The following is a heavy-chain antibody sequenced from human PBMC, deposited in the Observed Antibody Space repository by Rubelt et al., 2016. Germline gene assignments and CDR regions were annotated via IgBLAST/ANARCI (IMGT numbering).Heavy chain of an antibody. CDR2: IDWDDDK. D-gene: IGHD3-22*01. Sequence: QVTLRESGPALVKPTQTLTLTCTFSGFSLGTSGMCVSWICQPPGKALEWLARIDWDDDKYYSTSLKTRLNLSKDTPKNQVVLTMTNMDPVDTATYYCARILLPDYYDSSGGMDVWGQGTTVTVSS. J-gene: IGHJ6*02. CDR1: GFSLGTSGMC. V-gene: IGHV2-70*15. CDR3: ARILLPDYYDSSGGMDV.